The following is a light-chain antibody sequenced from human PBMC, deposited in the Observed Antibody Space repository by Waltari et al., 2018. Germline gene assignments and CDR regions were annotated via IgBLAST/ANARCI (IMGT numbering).Light chain of an antibody. V-gene: IGKV3-20*01. CDR3: QNHERLPAT. CDR2: GAS. CDR1: QSISRY. Sequence: EVVLTQSPGTLSLSPGERATLFCRASQSISRYLAWYQQRPGQAPRLLIYGASIRAAGIPDRFSGSGSGTDFTLSISRLEPEDFAVYYCQNHERLPATFGQGTRVEIK. J-gene: IGKJ1*01.